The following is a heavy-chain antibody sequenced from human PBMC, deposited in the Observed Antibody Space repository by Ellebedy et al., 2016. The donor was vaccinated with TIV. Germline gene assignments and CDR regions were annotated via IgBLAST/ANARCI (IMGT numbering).Heavy chain of an antibody. D-gene: IGHD3-10*01. Sequence: PGGSLRLSCAASGFTFSAYYMTWIRQAPGKGLEWVSYTPSSGNTIFYADSVKGRFTISRDNAKNSRYLQMSSLGVEDTALYYCAREVSYYEFDSWGQGTLVTVSS. CDR1: GFTFSAYY. V-gene: IGHV3-11*01. J-gene: IGHJ4*02. CDR2: TPSSGNTI. CDR3: AREVSYYEFDS.